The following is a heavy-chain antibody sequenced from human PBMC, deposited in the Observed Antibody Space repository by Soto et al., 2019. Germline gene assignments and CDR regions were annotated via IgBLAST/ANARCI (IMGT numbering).Heavy chain of an antibody. Sequence: EVQLVESGGGLVQPGGSLKLSCAASGFTFSGSAMHWVRQASGKGLEWVGRIRSKANSYATAYAASVKGRFTISRDDSKNTAYVQMSSLKTEDTAVYYCTRLRGKMEHGSGWYGNGYYYGMDVWGQGTTVTVSS. V-gene: IGHV3-73*01. J-gene: IGHJ6*02. CDR1: GFTFSGSA. D-gene: IGHD6-19*01. CDR3: TRLRGKMEHGSGWYGNGYYYGMDV. CDR2: IRSKANSYAT.